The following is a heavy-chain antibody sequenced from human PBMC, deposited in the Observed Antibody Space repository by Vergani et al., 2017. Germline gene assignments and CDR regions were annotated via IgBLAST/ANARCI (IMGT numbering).Heavy chain of an antibody. CDR2: INSKTDGGTT. Sequence: EVQLVESGGGLVKPGGSLRLSCEASGFTFSNAWMSWVRQAPGKGLEWVGRINSKTDGGTTDYAAPVKGRFTISRDDSKNTLYLQMNSLKTEDTAVYYCTTEHQLDYWGQGTLVTVSA. J-gene: IGHJ4*02. V-gene: IGHV3-15*01. D-gene: IGHD2-2*01. CDR3: TTEHQLDY. CDR1: GFTFSNAW.